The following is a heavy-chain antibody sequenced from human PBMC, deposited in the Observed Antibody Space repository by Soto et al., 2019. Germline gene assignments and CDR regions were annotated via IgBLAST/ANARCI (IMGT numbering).Heavy chain of an antibody. CDR3: ARKDGYFAVYAMDV. Sequence: QLQLVQSGAEVKKPGASVTVSCKASGYSFSSYGISWVRQAPGQGLEWMGWLNANNGNTNYAEKFQGRVTVTRDTSTSTAFMELRSLRSDDTAVYYCARKDGYFAVYAMDVWGQGTTVTVSS. CDR1: GYSFSSYG. J-gene: IGHJ6*02. D-gene: IGHD5-12*01. V-gene: IGHV1-18*01. CDR2: LNANNGNT.